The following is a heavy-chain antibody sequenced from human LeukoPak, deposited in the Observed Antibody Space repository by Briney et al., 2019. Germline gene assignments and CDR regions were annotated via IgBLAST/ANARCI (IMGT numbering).Heavy chain of an antibody. CDR2: INHSGST. CDR3: ASGVVAATRWSAYNWFDP. D-gene: IGHD2-15*01. CDR1: GGSFSGYY. V-gene: IGHV4-34*01. Sequence: SETLSLTCAVYGGSFSGYYWSWIRQPPGKGLEWIGEINHSGSTNYNPSLKSRVTISVDTSKNQFSLKLSSVTAADTAVYYCASGVVAATRWSAYNWFDPWGQGTLVTVSS. J-gene: IGHJ5*02.